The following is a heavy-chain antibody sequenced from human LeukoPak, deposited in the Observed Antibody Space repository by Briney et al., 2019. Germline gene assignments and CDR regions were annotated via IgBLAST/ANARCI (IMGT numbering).Heavy chain of an antibody. J-gene: IGHJ4*02. CDR2: IYPADSTA. CDR1: GYSFTTYW. CDR3: ARRSHCTNGVCYDFDY. Sequence: GESLKISCKASGYSFTTYWIGWVRQVPGKGLEWVGIIYPADSTAKYSPSFQGQVTISVDKSISTAYLQWSRLEASDTAMYYCARRSHCTNGVCYDFDYWGQGTLVTVSS. V-gene: IGHV5-51*01. D-gene: IGHD2-8*01.